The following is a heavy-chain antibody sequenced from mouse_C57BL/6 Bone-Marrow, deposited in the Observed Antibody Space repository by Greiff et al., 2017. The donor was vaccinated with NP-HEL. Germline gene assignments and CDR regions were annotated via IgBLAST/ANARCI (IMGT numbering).Heavy chain of an antibody. J-gene: IGHJ3*01. Sequence: QVQLQQPGAELVRPGSSVKLSCKASGYTFTSYWMDWVQQSPGQGLEWIGNIYPSDSETHYNQKFKDKATLTVDKSSSTAYMQLSSLTSEDSAVYYCVRGEDYDGYWGQGTLVTVSA. D-gene: IGHD2-4*01. CDR2: IYPSDSET. CDR3: VRGEDYDGY. V-gene: IGHV1-61*01. CDR1: GYTFTSYW.